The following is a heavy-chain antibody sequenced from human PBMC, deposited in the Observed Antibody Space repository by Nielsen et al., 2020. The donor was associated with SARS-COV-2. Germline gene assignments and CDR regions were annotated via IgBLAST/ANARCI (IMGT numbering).Heavy chain of an antibody. CDR2: ISYDGSNK. Sequence: GGSLRLSCAASGFTFSSYGMHWVRQAPGKGLEWVAAISYDGSNKYYADSVKGRFTISRDNSKNTLYLQMNSLRAEDTAVYYCARDGVGDVLDYWGQGTLVTVSS. D-gene: IGHD4-17*01. J-gene: IGHJ4*02. CDR1: GFTFSSYG. CDR3: ARDGVGDVLDY. V-gene: IGHV3-33*05.